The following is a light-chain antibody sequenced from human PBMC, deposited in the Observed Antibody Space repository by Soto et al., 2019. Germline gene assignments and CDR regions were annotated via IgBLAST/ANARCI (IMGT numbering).Light chain of an antibody. CDR1: SSDVGSYNY. CDR3: SSYTSSGTLV. Sequence: QSALTQPASASGSPGQSITISCTGTSSDVGSYNYVSWYQQHPGKAPKLMIYDVSNRPSGVSNRFSGSKSGNTASLTISGLQAEDESDYYCSSYTSSGTLVFGGGTQLTVL. V-gene: IGLV2-14*01. CDR2: DVS. J-gene: IGLJ2*01.